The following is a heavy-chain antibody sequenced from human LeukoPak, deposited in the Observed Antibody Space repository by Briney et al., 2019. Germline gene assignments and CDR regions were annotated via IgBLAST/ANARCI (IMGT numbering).Heavy chain of an antibody. V-gene: IGHV3-33*01. Sequence: GGSLRLSCAASGFTFSSYGMHWVRQAPGKGLEWVAVIWYDGSNKYYADSVKGRFTISRDNSKNTLYLQMNRLRAEDTAVYYCATGSSGWYVYWGQGTLVTVSS. CDR1: GFTFSSYG. CDR2: IWYDGSNK. D-gene: IGHD6-19*01. J-gene: IGHJ4*02. CDR3: ATGSSGWYVY.